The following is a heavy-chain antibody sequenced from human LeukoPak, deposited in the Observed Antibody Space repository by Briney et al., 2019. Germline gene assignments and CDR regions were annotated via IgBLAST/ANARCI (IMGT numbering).Heavy chain of an antibody. D-gene: IGHD2-15*01. CDR1: GVSISSHC. J-gene: IGHJ3*02. Sequence: SETLSLTCTVSGVSISSHCWSWIRQPPRKGLEWIGGSTNHNPSLKSRVTISVDTSKNQFSLKLSSVTAADTAVYYCARGVDCSDFAFHIWGQGTMVTVSP. CDR2: GST. V-gene: IGHV4-59*11. CDR3: ARGVDCSDFAFHI.